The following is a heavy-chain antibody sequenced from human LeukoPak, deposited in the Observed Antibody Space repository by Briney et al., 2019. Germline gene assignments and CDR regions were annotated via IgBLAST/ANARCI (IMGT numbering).Heavy chain of an antibody. CDR3: AKDRGYGDRSDGFDP. V-gene: IGHV3-30*18. J-gene: IGHJ5*02. CDR2: ISYDGSNK. CDR1: GFTFSSYG. Sequence: GGSLRLSCAASGFTFSSYGMHWVRQAPGKGLEWEAVISYDGSNKYYADSVKGRFTISRDNSKNTLYLQMNSLRAEDTAVYYCAKDRGYGDRSDGFDPWGQGTLVTVSS. D-gene: IGHD4-17*01.